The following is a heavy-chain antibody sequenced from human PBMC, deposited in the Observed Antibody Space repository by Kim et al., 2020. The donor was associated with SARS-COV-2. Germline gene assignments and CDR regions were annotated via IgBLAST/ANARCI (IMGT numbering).Heavy chain of an antibody. D-gene: IGHD3-22*01. V-gene: IGHV4-28*01. Sequence: SDHPSLRSRVTLSGNTSKNHFSLKLSSVTAADTAVYYCATRDSSGGFGGYWGQGTLVTVSS. J-gene: IGHJ4*02. CDR3: ATRDSSGGFGGY.